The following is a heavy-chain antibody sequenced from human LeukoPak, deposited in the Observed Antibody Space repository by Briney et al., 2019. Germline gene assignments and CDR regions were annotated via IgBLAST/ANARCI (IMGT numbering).Heavy chain of an antibody. CDR3: ARGIQLWLRGWFDP. CDR2: LYYRGST. J-gene: IGHJ5*02. D-gene: IGHD5-18*01. Sequence: PSETLSLTCTVSGDSVSRSSYYWGCIRQPPGRGLEWIGSLYYRGSTYYNPSLESRVAISVDTSKNQFSLKLASVTAADTAVYYCARGIQLWLRGWFDPWGQGTLVTVSS. V-gene: IGHV4-39*01. CDR1: GDSVSRSSYY.